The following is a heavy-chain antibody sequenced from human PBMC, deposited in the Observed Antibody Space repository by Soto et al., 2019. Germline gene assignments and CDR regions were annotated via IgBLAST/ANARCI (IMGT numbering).Heavy chain of an antibody. CDR2: ISGYNGKT. CDR3: ARDILFDY. J-gene: IGHJ4*02. V-gene: IGHV1-18*01. CDR1: GYTFSSYG. D-gene: IGHD2-15*01. Sequence: ASVKVSCKASGYTFSSYGISWVRQAPGQGLEWMGWISGYNGKTNYAQKYQGRVTITRDTSASTAYMELSSLRSEDTAVYYCARDILFDYWGQGTLVTVSS.